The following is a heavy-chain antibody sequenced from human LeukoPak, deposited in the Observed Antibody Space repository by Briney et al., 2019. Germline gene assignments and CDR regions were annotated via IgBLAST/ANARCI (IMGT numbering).Heavy chain of an antibody. CDR3: ARDLTGRSDY. Sequence: ASVKVSCKASGYTFTTYYMHWARQAPGQGLEWMGIINPDSGSTNYAQNFQGRVTMTRDTSTSTVYMELSSLRSEDTAVYYCARDLTGRSDYWGQGTLVTVSS. CDR2: INPDSGST. J-gene: IGHJ4*02. CDR1: GYTFTTYY. D-gene: IGHD3-9*01. V-gene: IGHV1-46*01.